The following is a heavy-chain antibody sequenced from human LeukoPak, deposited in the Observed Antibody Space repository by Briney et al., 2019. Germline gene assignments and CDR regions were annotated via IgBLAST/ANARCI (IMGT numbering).Heavy chain of an antibody. D-gene: IGHD1-26*01. Sequence: PGGSLRLSCVASGFTFCSYAMHWVRQAPGKELEWVAVISYDGSNKYYADSVKGRFTISRDNSKNTLYLQMSSLRAEDTAVYYCARDYEVGATDAFDICGQGTMVTVSS. CDR1: GFTFCSYA. CDR2: ISYDGSNK. J-gene: IGHJ3*02. V-gene: IGHV3-30*04. CDR3: ARDYEVGATDAFDI.